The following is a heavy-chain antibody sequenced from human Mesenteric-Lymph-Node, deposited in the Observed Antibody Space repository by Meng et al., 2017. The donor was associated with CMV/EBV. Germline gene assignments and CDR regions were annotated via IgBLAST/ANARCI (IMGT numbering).Heavy chain of an antibody. CDR2: ISNAGTTI. Sequence: GGSLRLSCAASGFTFRDYYMSWIRQAPGQGLELVSYISNAGTTIVYADSLRGRFTISRDNAKNSLYLEMNSLRVEDTAVYYCARAPGSKAALSSWGQGTLVTVSS. CDR1: GFTFRDYY. CDR3: ARAPGSKAALSS. V-gene: IGHV3-11*01. J-gene: IGHJ4*02. D-gene: IGHD6-6*01.